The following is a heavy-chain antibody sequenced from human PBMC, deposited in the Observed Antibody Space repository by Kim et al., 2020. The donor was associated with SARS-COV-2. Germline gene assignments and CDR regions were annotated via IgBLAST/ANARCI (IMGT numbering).Heavy chain of an antibody. D-gene: IGHD5-18*01. J-gene: IGHJ4*02. CDR2: IYYSGST. Sequence: SETLSLTCTVSGGSVSSGSYYWSWIRQPPGKGLEWIGYIYYSGSTNYNPSLKSRVTISVDTSKNQFSLKLSSVTAADTAVYYCARENPYSYGSSYWGQGTLVTVSS. V-gene: IGHV4-61*01. CDR1: GGSVSSGSYY. CDR3: ARENPYSYGSSY.